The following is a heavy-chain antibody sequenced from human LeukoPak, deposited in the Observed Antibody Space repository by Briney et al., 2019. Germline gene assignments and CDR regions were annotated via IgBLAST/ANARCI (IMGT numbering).Heavy chain of an antibody. CDR1: GGSISSYY. CDR3: ARGGLGGTTGWFDP. J-gene: IGHJ5*02. CDR2: IYYSGST. Sequence: PSETLSLTCTVSGGSISSYYWSWIRQPPGKGLEWIGYIYYSGSTNYNPSLKSRVTISVDTSKNQFSLKLSSVTAADTAVYYCARGGLGGTTGWFDPWGQGTLVTVSS. D-gene: IGHD1-1*01. V-gene: IGHV4-59*08.